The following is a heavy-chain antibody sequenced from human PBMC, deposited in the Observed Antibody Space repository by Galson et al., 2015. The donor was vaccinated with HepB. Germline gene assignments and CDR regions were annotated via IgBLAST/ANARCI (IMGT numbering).Heavy chain of an antibody. J-gene: IGHJ4*02. CDR1: GFTFSSYS. D-gene: IGHD2-2*01. CDR2: ISSSSSYI. CDR3: ASPGGYFSSTSCSFDY. Sequence: SLRLSCAASGFTFSSYSMNWVRQAPGKGLEWVSSISSSSSYIYYADSMKGRFTISRDNAKNSLYLQMNSLRAEDTAVYYCASPGGYFSSTSCSFDYWGQGTLVTVSS. V-gene: IGHV3-21*01.